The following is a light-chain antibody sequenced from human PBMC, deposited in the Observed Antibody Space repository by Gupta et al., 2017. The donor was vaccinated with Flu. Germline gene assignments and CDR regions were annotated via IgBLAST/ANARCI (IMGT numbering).Light chain of an antibody. J-gene: IGLJ3*02. CDR1: AAQKEY. V-gene: IGLV3-10*01. CDR2: DDT. Sequence: GGKDRITGGGDAAQKEYSYCYQQNSGKAPELVIYDDTKRPSGVPERFSGSKSGTMASLTISGAQVEDEADYYCSAMDNSENYRMFGGGTKLTVL. CDR3: SAMDNSENYRM.